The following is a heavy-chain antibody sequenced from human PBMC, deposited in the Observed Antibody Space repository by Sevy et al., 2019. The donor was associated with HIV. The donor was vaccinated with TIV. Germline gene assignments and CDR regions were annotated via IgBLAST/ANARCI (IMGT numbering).Heavy chain of an antibody. Sequence: ASVKVSCKASGYTFTGYYMHWVRQAPGQGLEWMGWINPNSGGTNYEQKFQGWVTMTRDTSISTACMELSRLRSDDTAVYYCARGTDITIFGVVINAFDIWGQGTMVTVSS. D-gene: IGHD3-3*01. CDR3: ARGTDITIFGVVINAFDI. J-gene: IGHJ3*02. CDR1: GYTFTGYY. CDR2: INPNSGGT. V-gene: IGHV1-2*04.